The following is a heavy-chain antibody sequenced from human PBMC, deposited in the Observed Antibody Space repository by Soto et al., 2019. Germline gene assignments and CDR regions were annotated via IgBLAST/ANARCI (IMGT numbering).Heavy chain of an antibody. J-gene: IGHJ5*02. D-gene: IGHD3-9*01. Sequence: ASVKVSCKASGGTFSSYAISWVRQAPGQGLEWMGGIIPIFGTANYAQKFQGRVTITADESTSTAYMELNSLRGEDTALYYCTRDLNHDTVPWGQGTQVTVSS. CDR3: TRDLNHDTVP. CDR2: IIPIFGTA. V-gene: IGHV1-69*13. CDR1: GGTFSSYA.